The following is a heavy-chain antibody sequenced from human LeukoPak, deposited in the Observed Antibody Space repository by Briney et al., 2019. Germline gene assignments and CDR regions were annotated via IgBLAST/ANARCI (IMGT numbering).Heavy chain of an antibody. Sequence: AGGSLRLSCAASGFTFDDYAMHWVRQAPGKGLEWVSLISWDGGSTYYADSVKGRFTISRDNSKNSLYLQMNSLRAEDTALYYCAKEGPPDPYYYYGMDVWGKGTTVTVSS. CDR3: AKEGPPDPYYYYGMDV. CDR1: GFTFDDYA. V-gene: IGHV3-43D*04. J-gene: IGHJ6*04. D-gene: IGHD1-14*01. CDR2: ISWDGGST.